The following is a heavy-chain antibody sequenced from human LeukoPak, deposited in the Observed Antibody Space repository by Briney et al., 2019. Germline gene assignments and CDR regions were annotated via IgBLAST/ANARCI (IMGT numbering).Heavy chain of an antibody. CDR3: ARQRDFWSGYPFDY. Sequence: SETLSLTCTVSGGSISSSSYYWGWIRQPPGKGLEWIGSIYYSGSTYYNPSLKSRVTISVDTSKNQFSLKLSSVTAADTAVYYCARQRDFWSGYPFDYWGQGTLVTVSS. V-gene: IGHV4-39*01. J-gene: IGHJ4*02. CDR1: GGSISSSSYY. D-gene: IGHD3-3*01. CDR2: IYYSGST.